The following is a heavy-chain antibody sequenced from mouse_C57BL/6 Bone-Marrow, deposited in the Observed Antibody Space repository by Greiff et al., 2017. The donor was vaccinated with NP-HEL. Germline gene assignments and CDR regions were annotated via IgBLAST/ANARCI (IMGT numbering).Heavy chain of an antibody. Sequence: EVQLVESGGGLVQPKGSLKLSCAASGFSFNTYAMNWVRQAPGKGLEWVARIRSKSNNYATYYADSVKDRFIISSDDSESMLYLQMNNLITVNTAMYYCVRREEGYNGYDVPFDYWGQGTTLTVSS. V-gene: IGHV10-1*01. D-gene: IGHD2-2*01. J-gene: IGHJ2*01. CDR2: IRSKSNNYAT. CDR3: VRREEGYNGYDVPFDY. CDR1: GFSFNTYA.